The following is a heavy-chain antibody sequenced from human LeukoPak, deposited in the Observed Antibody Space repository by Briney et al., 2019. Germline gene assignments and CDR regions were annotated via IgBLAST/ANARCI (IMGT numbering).Heavy chain of an antibody. CDR1: GGSISSYY. J-gene: IGHJ6*02. V-gene: IGHV4-4*07. CDR2: IYTSRST. CDR3: ARDGRGVAVAGTLDYYYYGMDV. D-gene: IGHD6-19*01. Sequence: SETLSLTCTVSGGSISSYYWSWIRQPAGKGLEWIGRIYTSRSTNYNPSLKSRVTMSVDTSKNQFSLKLSSVTAADTAVYYCARDGRGVAVAGTLDYYYYGMDVWGQGTTVTVSS.